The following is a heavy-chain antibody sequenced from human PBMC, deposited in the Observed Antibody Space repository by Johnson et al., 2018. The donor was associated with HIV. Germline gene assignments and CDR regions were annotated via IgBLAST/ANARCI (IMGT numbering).Heavy chain of an antibody. CDR2: ISYDGSNK. CDR1: RFTFSSYA. D-gene: IGHD3-10*01. CDR3: AKVGITMAPDAFDI. J-gene: IGHJ3*02. V-gene: IGHV3-30-3*01. Sequence: VQLVESGGGVVRPGGSLRLSCAASRFTFSSYAMHWVRQAPGKGLEWVAVISYDGSNKYYADSVKGRFTISSDNSKNTLYLQMNGLRAEDTAVYYCAKVGITMAPDAFDIGGQGTMVTVSS.